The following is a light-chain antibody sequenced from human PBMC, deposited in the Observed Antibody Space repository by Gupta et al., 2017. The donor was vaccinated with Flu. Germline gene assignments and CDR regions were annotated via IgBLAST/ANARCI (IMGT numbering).Light chain of an antibody. Sequence: ANVGSDSIDWYHQVPGMAPKLLIYGNNQRPAGVPDRFSDSRSGTSASLAISGLQPEDEGVYYCAAWDDGVGGPPFVGGTRLVVL. CDR2: GNN. J-gene: IGLJ2*01. CDR3: AAWDDGVGGPP. CDR1: ANVGSDS. V-gene: IGLV1-44*01.